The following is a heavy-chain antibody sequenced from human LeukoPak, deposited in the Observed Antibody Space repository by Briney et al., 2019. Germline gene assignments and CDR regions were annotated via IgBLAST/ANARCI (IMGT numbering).Heavy chain of an antibody. Sequence: SETLSLTCTISGGSISAIPYYWGWIRQPPGRGLEWIGEIFHSGSTNYNPSLKSRVTISVDKSKNQFSLKLSSLTAADTAFYYCARAGSNSAAKVVDYWGQGTLVTVSS. V-gene: IGHV4-39*07. CDR2: IFHSGST. D-gene: IGHD2-15*01. CDR3: ARAGSNSAAKVVDY. J-gene: IGHJ4*02. CDR1: GGSISAIPYY.